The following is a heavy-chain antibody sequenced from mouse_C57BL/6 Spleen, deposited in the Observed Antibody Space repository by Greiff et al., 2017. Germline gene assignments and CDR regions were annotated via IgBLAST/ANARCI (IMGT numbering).Heavy chain of an antibody. V-gene: IGHV1-55*01. Sequence: VQLQQPGAELVKPGASVKMSCKASGYTFTSYWITWVKQRPGQGLEWIGDIYPGSGSTNYNEKFKSKATLTVDTSSGTAYMQLSSLTSEDSAVYYCARSPHYYGSSPWYFDVWGTGTTVTVSS. CDR2: IYPGSGST. D-gene: IGHD1-1*01. CDR1: GYTFTSYW. CDR3: ARSPHYYGSSPWYFDV. J-gene: IGHJ1*03.